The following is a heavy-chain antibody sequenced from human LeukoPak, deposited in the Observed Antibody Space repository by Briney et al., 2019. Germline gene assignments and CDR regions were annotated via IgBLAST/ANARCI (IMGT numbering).Heavy chain of an antibody. CDR3: ARADKTFYSDTSGYFY. D-gene: IGHD3-22*01. V-gene: IGHV1-18*01. J-gene: IGHJ4*02. CDR2: ISAYNGNT. CDR1: GYTFTRYG. Sequence: ASVKVSCKASGYTFTRYGISWVRQAPGQGLEWMGWISAYNGNTNYAQRLQGRVTMTTDTSTSTASMALRSLRSDDTAVYYCARADKTFYSDTSGYFYWGQGNLVTVSS.